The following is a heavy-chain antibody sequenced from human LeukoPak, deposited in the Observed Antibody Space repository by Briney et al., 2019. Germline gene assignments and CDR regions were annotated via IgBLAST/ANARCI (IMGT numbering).Heavy chain of an antibody. CDR1: GFAFSNYW. CDR2: IYTDGSST. CDR3: AKDRGWEPNSGFDC. V-gene: IGHV3-74*01. Sequence: GGSLRLSCAASGFAFSNYWMHWVRQAPGKGLVWVSRIYTDGSSTNYADSVKGRFTISRDNSKNTLYLQMNSLRAEDTAVYYCAKDRGWEPNSGFDCWGQGTLVTVSS. J-gene: IGHJ4*02. D-gene: IGHD1-26*01.